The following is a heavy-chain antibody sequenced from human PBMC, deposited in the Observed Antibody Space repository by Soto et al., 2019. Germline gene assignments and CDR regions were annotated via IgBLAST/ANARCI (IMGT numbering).Heavy chain of an antibody. J-gene: IGHJ3*02. CDR1: GGTFSSYT. CDR2: IIPILGIA. CDR3: ARGQPEVEAAYSDAFDI. V-gene: IGHV1-69*02. Sequence: QVQLVQSGAEVKKPGSSVKVSCKASGGTFSSYTISWVRQAPGQGLEWMGRIIPILGIANYAQKFQGRVTITADKSTSTAYMELSSLRSEDTAVYYCARGQPEVEAAYSDAFDIWGQGTMVTVSS. D-gene: IGHD2-15*01.